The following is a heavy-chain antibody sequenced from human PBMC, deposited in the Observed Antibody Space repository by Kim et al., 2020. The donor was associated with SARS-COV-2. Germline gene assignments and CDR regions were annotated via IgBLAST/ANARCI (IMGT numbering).Heavy chain of an antibody. J-gene: IGHJ3*02. D-gene: IGHD6-25*01. CDR3: ARPRTAAAWDAFDT. Sequence: YEPRIQGRVTMTTDRSTSTVYLELRSLRPDDTAVYFCARPRTAAAWDAFDTWGQGTKVTVSS. V-gene: IGHV1-18*01.